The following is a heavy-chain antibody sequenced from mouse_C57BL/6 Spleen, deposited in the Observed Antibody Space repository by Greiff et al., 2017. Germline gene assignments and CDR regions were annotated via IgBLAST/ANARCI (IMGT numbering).Heavy chain of an antibody. CDR3: ARGGFYDYGWYFDV. Sequence: EVKLVESGGGLVKPGGSLKLSCAASGFTFSDYGMHWVRQAPEKGLEWVAYISSGSSTIYYADTVKGRFTISRDNAKNTLFLQMTSLRSEDTAMYYCARGGFYDYGWYFDVWGTGTTVTVSS. CDR2: ISSGSSTI. CDR1: GFTFSDYG. D-gene: IGHD2-4*01. V-gene: IGHV5-17*01. J-gene: IGHJ1*03.